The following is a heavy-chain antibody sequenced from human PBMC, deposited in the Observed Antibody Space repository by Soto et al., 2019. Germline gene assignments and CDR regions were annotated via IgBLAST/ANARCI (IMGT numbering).Heavy chain of an antibody. CDR3: AREEDIVVVPAATAPGAFDI. D-gene: IGHD2-2*01. CDR1: GYTFTNYA. CDR2: INAGNGNT. Sequence: ASVKVSCKASGYTFTNYAMHWVRPAPGQRLEWMGWINAGNGNTKYSQKFQGRVTITRDTSASTAYMELSSLRSEDTAVYYCAREEDIVVVPAATAPGAFDIWGQGTMVTVSS. V-gene: IGHV1-3*01. J-gene: IGHJ3*02.